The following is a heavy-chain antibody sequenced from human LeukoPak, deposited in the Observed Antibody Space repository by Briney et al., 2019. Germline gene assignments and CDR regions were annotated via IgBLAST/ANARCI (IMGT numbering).Heavy chain of an antibody. CDR3: ARLPLERLYYMDV. Sequence: GESLKISCKGSGYSFTSYWIGWVRQMPGKGLEWMGIIYPGYSDTRYSPSLHGQVPISADNSISTAYLQWRSLKASDTAMYYCARLPLERLYYMDVWGKGTTVTVSS. J-gene: IGHJ6*03. CDR1: GYSFTSYW. V-gene: IGHV5-51*01. CDR2: IYPGYSDT.